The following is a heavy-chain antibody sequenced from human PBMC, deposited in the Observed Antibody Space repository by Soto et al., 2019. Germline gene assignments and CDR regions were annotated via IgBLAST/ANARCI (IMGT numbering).Heavy chain of an antibody. V-gene: IGHV3-53*02. Sequence: EVQLVETGGGLIQPGGSLRLSCAASGFTVSSNYMSWVRQAPGKGLEWVSVIYSGGSTYYADSVKGRFTISRDNSKNKLYLQMNSLRADDTAVYYCARLSRGYCSGGSFTRLYYFDYWGQGTLVTVSS. CDR1: GFTVSSNY. D-gene: IGHD2-15*01. J-gene: IGHJ4*02. CDR3: ARLSRGYCSGGSFTRLYYFDY. CDR2: IYSGGST.